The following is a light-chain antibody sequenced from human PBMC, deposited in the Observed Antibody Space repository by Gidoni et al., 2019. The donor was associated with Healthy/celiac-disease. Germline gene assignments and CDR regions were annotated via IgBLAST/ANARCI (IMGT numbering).Light chain of an antibody. CDR3: QQRSNWPPMYT. CDR1: QSVSSY. V-gene: IGKV3-11*01. CDR2: DAS. J-gene: IGKJ2*01. Sequence: DIVLTQSPATLSLSPGERATLSCRASQSVSSYLAWYQQKPGQAPRLPIYDASNRATGIPARFSGSGSGTDFTLTISSLEPEDFAVYYCQQRSNWPPMYTFGQGTKLEIK.